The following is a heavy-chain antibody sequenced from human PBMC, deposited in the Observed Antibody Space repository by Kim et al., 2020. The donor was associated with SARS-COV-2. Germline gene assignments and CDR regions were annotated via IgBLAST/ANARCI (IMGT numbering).Heavy chain of an antibody. J-gene: IGHJ5*02. CDR2: IYTSGST. D-gene: IGHD4-17*01. Sequence: SETLSLTCTVSGGSISSYYWSWIRQPAGKGLEWIGRIYTSGSTNYNPSLKSRVTMSVDTSKNQFSLKLSSVTAADTAVYYCARDRPSYLTTVTNFPFDPWGQGTLVTVSS. CDR3: ARDRPSYLTTVTNFPFDP. CDR1: GGSISSYY. V-gene: IGHV4-4*07.